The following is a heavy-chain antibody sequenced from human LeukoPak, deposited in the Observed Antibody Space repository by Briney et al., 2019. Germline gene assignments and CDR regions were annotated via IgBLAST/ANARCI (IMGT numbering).Heavy chain of an antibody. CDR2: INHSGST. V-gene: IGHV4-34*01. CDR3: ARGGNIAAAGTDFDY. D-gene: IGHD6-13*01. CDR1: GGSFSGYY. J-gene: IGHJ4*02. Sequence: SETLSLTCAVYGGSFSGYYWSWIRQPPGKGLEWIGEINHSGSTNYNPSLKSRVTISVDTSKNQFSLKLSSVTAADTAVYYCARGGNIAAAGTDFDYWGQGTLVAVSS.